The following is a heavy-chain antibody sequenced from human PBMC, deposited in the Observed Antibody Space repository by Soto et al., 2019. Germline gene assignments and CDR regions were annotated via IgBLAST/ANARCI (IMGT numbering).Heavy chain of an antibody. CDR3: ARHNLLMGSSGPFDY. J-gene: IGHJ4*02. D-gene: IGHD6-19*01. Sequence: SETLSLTCTVSGGSISSSSYYWGWIRQPPGKGLEWIGSIYYSGSTYYNPSLKSRVTISVDTSKNQFSLKLSSVTAADTAVYYCARHNLLMGSSGPFDYWGQGTLVTVSS. CDR2: IYYSGST. V-gene: IGHV4-39*01. CDR1: GGSISSSSYY.